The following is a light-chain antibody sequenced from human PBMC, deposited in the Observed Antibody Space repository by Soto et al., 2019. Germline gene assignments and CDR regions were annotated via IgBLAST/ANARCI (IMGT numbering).Light chain of an antibody. CDR3: SSYTGGTTYWI. CDR1: SSDIGAYNY. CDR2: EVS. J-gene: IGLJ2*01. V-gene: IGLV2-14*03. Sequence: QSVLTQPASVSGSPGQSISISCTGTSSDIGAYNYVSWYQQHPGKAPKLIIFEVSNRPSGVSNRLSGSKSGNTASLTISGLQPEDEADYHCSSYTGGTTYWIFGGGTKLTVL.